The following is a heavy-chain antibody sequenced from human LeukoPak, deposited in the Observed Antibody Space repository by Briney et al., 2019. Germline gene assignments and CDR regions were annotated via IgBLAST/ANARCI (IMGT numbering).Heavy chain of an antibody. CDR3: ARATPPYNWNLRYYYGMDV. V-gene: IGHV4-59*01. CDR2: ISYSGST. D-gene: IGHD1-7*01. J-gene: IGHJ6*02. Sequence: SETLSLTCTVSGGSISSYYWSWIRQPPGKGLEWIGCISYSGSTNYNPSLKSRVTMSVDTSKNQFSLKLSSVTAADTAVYYCARATPPYNWNLRYYYGMDVWGQGTTVTVSS. CDR1: GGSISSYY.